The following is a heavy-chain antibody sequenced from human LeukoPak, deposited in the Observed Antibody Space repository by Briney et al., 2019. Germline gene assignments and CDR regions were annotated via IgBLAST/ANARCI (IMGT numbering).Heavy chain of an antibody. CDR1: GITLSNYG. CDR2: ISDSGGRT. Sequence: AGGSLRLSCAVSGITLSNYGMSWVRQAPGKGLEWVAGISDSGGRTNYADSVKGRFTISRDNPKNTLYPQMNSLRAEDTAVYFCAKRGVVIRVILVGFHKEAYYFDSWGQGALATVSS. CDR3: AKRGVVIRVILVGFHKEAYYFDS. J-gene: IGHJ4*02. V-gene: IGHV3-23*01. D-gene: IGHD3-22*01.